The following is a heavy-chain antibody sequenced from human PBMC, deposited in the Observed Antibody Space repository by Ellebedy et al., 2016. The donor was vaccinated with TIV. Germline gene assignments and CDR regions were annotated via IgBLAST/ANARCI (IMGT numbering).Heavy chain of an antibody. CDR2: MNPNSGNT. CDR3: ARGKQAGFPYYYYGMDV. D-gene: IGHD2/OR15-2a*01. J-gene: IGHJ6*02. V-gene: IGHV1-8*01. Sequence: ASVKVSXKASGYTFTSYDINWVRQATGQGLEWMGWMNPNSGNTSYAQKFQGRVTMTRNTSISTAYMELSSLRSEDTAVYYCARGKQAGFPYYYYGMDVWGQGTTVTVSS. CDR1: GYTFTSYD.